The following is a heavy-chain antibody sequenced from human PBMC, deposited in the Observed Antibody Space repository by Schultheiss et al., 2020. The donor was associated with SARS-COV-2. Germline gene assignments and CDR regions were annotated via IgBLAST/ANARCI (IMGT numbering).Heavy chain of an antibody. J-gene: IGHJ6*02. V-gene: IGHV3-7*01. Sequence: GGSLRLSCAASGFTFSRYWMSWVRQAPGKGLEWVANIKQDGSEKYYVDSVKGRITISRDNAKNSLYLQMNSLRAEDTAVYYCARELSLVVTPPDYYYYYGMDVWGQGTTVTVSS. CDR2: IKQDGSEK. CDR3: ARELSLVVTPPDYYYYYGMDV. D-gene: IGHD3-22*01. CDR1: GFTFSRYW.